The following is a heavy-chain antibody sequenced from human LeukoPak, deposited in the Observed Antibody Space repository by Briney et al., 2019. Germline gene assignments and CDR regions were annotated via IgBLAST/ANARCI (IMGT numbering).Heavy chain of an antibody. Sequence: GGSLRLSCAASGFTVSSNYMNWVRQAPGKGLEWVSVIYSGGSTDYADSVKGRFTISRDNSKNTLYLQMNSLRAEDTAVYYCARDSGSYYFEYWGQGTLVTVSS. V-gene: IGHV3-53*01. CDR3: ARDSGSYYFEY. CDR1: GFTVSSNY. CDR2: IYSGGST. J-gene: IGHJ4*02. D-gene: IGHD1-26*01.